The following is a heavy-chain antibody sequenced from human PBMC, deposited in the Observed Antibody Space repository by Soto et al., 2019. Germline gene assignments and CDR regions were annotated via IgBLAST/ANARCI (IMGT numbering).Heavy chain of an antibody. Sequence: QVQLVQSGAEVKKPGASVKVSCKASGYIFTTYPIHWVRQAPGQRLDWMGWINTGTGNTKYSQNFQGRVTTTRDTSATTAYLELSSLRSEDTAVYYCARDNSGLGDYWGQGTLVTVSS. D-gene: IGHD6-25*01. CDR2: INTGTGNT. CDR3: ARDNSGLGDY. V-gene: IGHV1-3*04. CDR1: GYIFTTYP. J-gene: IGHJ4*02.